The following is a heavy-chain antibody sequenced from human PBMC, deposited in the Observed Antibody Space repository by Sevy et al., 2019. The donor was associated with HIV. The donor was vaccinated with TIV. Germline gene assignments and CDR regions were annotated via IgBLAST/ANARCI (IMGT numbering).Heavy chain of an antibody. CDR3: ARRYGIAAAGSFDY. CDR2: IYWNDDK. D-gene: IGHD6-13*01. Sequence: SGPTLVNPTQTLTLTCTVSGFSLSTSRVSVGWIRQPPGKALEWLALIYWNDDKRYSPSLGSRLTITKDTSKNQVVLTMTNMDPVDTATYFCARRYGIAAAGSFDYWGQGTLVTVSS. J-gene: IGHJ4*02. V-gene: IGHV2-5*01. CDR1: GFSLSTSRVS.